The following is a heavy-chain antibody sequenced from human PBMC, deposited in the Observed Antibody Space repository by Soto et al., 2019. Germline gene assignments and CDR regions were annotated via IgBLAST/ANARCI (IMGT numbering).Heavy chain of an antibody. CDR3: ARMVQHSYGYEDYYGMDV. V-gene: IGHV4-4*02. CDR2: IYHSGST. CDR1: GGSISSSNW. Sequence: SETLSLTCAVSGGSISSSNWWSWVRQPPGKGLEWIGEIYHSGSTNYNPSLKSRVTISVDKSKNQFSLKLSSVTAADTAVYYCARMVQHSYGYEDYYGMDVWGQGTTVTVSS. D-gene: IGHD5-18*01. J-gene: IGHJ6*02.